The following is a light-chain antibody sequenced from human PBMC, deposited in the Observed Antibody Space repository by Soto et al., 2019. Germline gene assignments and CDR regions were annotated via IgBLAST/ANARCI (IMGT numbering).Light chain of an antibody. CDR2: DVS. Sequence: QSALTQPRSVSGSPGQSVTISCTGTSSDVGGYNYVSWYQQHPGKAPKLMIYDVSKRPSRVPDRFSGSKSGNTASLTISGLQAEDEADYYCCSYAGSVVFGGGTKLTVL. V-gene: IGLV2-11*01. J-gene: IGLJ2*01. CDR3: CSYAGSVV. CDR1: SSDVGGYNY.